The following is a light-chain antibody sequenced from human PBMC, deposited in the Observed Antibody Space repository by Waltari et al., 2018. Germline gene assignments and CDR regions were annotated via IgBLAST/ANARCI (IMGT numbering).Light chain of an antibody. CDR1: QSVLYSSNNKNY. J-gene: IGKJ3*01. CDR2: WAS. V-gene: IGKV4-1*01. Sequence: DIVMTHAPDSLAVSLGDRATINCKSPQSVLYSSNNKNYLAWYQQKTGQRPKLLIYWASTRESAVPDRFSGSGSGPDFTLTISSLQAEDVAVYYCQQYYSTPSFGPGSKVDIK. CDR3: QQYYSTPS.